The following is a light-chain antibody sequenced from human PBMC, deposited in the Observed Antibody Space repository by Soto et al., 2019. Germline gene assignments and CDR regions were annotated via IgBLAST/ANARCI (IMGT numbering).Light chain of an antibody. J-gene: IGLJ3*02. V-gene: IGLV2-8*01. CDR2: EVS. Sequence: QSVLTQPPSASGSPGQSVTISCTGTSSDVGGYNYVSWYQQHPGKAPKLTIYEVSERPSGVPDRFSGSKSGNTASLTVSGLQAEDEADYYCSSYAGSNNLVFGGGTKLTVL. CDR1: SSDVGGYNY. CDR3: SSYAGSNNLV.